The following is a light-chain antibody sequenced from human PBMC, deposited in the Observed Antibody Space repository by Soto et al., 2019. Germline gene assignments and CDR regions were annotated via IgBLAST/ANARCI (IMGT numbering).Light chain of an antibody. CDR3: HQSFSAPQT. V-gene: IGKV1-39*01. J-gene: IGKJ1*01. CDR2: AAS. CDR1: QHISRY. Sequence: EMQMTQAPATMSTSVGDSISITCRASQHISRYLNWYQQKPGRAPQLLMYAASTLQSGVPSRFSGNGSGTDFTLTISNLQPEDFATYYCHQSFSAPQTFGQGTKVDIK.